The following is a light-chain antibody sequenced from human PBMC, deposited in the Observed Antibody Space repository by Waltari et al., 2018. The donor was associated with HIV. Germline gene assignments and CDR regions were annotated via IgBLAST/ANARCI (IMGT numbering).Light chain of an antibody. J-gene: IGLJ3*02. CDR1: TSTVGKNF. V-gene: IGLV1-47*01. CDR2: RNY. CDR3: GSWDDKLRDWV. Sequence: QSVLTQPPSASTSPGQRVLISCSGTTSTVGKNFVSWFQQVPGGAPQLLLYRNYTRPSGVPDRFSGAKSGSSATLAISGLQSDDEADYFCGSWDDKLRDWVFGGGTKLTV.